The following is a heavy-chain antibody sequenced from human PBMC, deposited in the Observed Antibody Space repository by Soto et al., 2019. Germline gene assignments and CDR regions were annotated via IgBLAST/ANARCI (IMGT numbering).Heavy chain of an antibody. D-gene: IGHD3-22*01. CDR3: VKGLRITMIVVVPDAFDI. J-gene: IGHJ3*02. V-gene: IGHV3-64D*08. Sequence: PGGSLRLSCAASGFTLRSYAMSWVRQAPGKGLEWVSAISSNGGSTYYADSVKGRFTISRDNSKNTLYLQMSSLRAEDTAVYYCVKGLRITMIVVVPDAFDIWGQGTMVTVSS. CDR1: GFTLRSYA. CDR2: ISSNGGST.